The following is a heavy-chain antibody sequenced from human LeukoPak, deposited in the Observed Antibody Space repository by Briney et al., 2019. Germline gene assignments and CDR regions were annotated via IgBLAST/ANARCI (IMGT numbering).Heavy chain of an antibody. CDR1: GGSFSGYY. Sequence: SETLSLTCAVYGGSFSGYYWSWIRQPPGKGLEWIGEINHSGYTNYNPSLKSRVTISVDTSKNQFSLKLSSVTAADTAVYYCARESGYQLLDEYNWFDPWGQGTLVTVSS. CDR2: INHSGYT. CDR3: ARESGYQLLDEYNWFDP. J-gene: IGHJ5*02. D-gene: IGHD2-2*01. V-gene: IGHV4-34*01.